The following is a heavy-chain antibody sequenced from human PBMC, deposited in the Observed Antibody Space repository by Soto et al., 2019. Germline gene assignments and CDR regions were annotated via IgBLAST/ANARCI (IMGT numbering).Heavy chain of an antibody. Sequence: PGGSLRLSCAASGFTVSSNYMSWVRQAPGKGLEWVSVIYSGGSTYYADSVKGRFTISRDNSKNTLYLQMNSLRAEDTAVYYCVRTSLVVAAATREDYWGQGTLVTVSS. D-gene: IGHD2-15*01. CDR1: GFTVSSNY. CDR2: IYSGGST. J-gene: IGHJ4*02. V-gene: IGHV3-66*01. CDR3: VRTSLVVAAATREDY.